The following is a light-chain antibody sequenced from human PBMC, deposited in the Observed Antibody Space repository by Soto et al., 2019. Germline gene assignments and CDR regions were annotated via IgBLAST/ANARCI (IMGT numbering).Light chain of an antibody. Sequence: DIQMTQSPSSLSASVGDRVTITCRASQSITTYLNWYQQKPGKAPKLLIYDASSLESGVPSRFSGSGSGTDFTLSNSSLQPEDFATYYCQQSRAFGQGTKVEIK. CDR2: DAS. CDR3: QQSRA. J-gene: IGKJ1*01. V-gene: IGKV1-39*01. CDR1: QSITTY.